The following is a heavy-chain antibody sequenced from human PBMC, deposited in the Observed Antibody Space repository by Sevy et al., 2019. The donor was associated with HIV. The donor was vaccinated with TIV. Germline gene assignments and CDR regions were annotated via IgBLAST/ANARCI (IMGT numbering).Heavy chain of an antibody. D-gene: IGHD3-10*01. Sequence: GGSLGPSGAASGFTVIGIYMSWVRQAPGKGLEGVSFIDSGGQTYYADSVKGRFTISRDNSKNTLYLQVTSLRAEDTAVYYCARDPGGPYDFWGQGTLVTVSS. CDR1: GFTVIGIY. J-gene: IGHJ4*02. CDR2: IDSGGQT. V-gene: IGHV3-53*01. CDR3: ARDPGGPYDF.